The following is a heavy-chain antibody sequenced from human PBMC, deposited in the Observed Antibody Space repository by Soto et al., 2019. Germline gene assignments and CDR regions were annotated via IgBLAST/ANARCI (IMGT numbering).Heavy chain of an antibody. V-gene: IGHV3-23*01. D-gene: IGHD6-6*01. CDR1: GFTFSSYA. J-gene: IGHJ4*02. Sequence: EVQLLESGGGLVQPGESLRLSCAASGFTFSSYAMSWVRQAPGKGLEWVSVISGSDDSTYYADSVKGPFTISRDNSKHTLYLQMTSLRAEDTAVYYCAKRSSSSTFDYWGQGTLVTVSS. CDR2: ISGSDDST. CDR3: AKRSSSSTFDY.